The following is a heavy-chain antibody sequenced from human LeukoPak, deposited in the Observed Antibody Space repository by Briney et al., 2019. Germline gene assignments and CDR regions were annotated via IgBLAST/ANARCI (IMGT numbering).Heavy chain of an antibody. CDR3: ARDRGGSYSAIDY. D-gene: IGHD1-26*01. CDR2: ISSSSSTI. V-gene: IGHV3-48*04. Sequence: GGSLRLSCAASGFTFSSYSMNWVRQAPGKGLEWVSFISSSSSTIYYADSVKGRFTISKDNAKNSLYLQMNSLRAEDTAVYYCARDRGGSYSAIDYWGQGTLVTVSS. J-gene: IGHJ4*02. CDR1: GFTFSSYS.